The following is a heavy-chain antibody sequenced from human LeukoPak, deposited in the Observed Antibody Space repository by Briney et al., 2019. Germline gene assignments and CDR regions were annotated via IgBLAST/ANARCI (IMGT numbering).Heavy chain of an antibody. V-gene: IGHV3-11*01. D-gene: IGHD3-10*01. J-gene: IGHJ6*03. Sequence: GGSLRLSCAASGFTFSDYYMSWIRQAPGKGLEWVSYIISSGSTIYYADSVKGRFTISRDNAKNSLYLQMNSLRAEDTAVYYCARDAMVRGYYYYYMDVWGKGTTVTVSS. CDR3: ARDAMVRGYYYYYMDV. CDR2: IISSGSTI. CDR1: GFTFSDYY.